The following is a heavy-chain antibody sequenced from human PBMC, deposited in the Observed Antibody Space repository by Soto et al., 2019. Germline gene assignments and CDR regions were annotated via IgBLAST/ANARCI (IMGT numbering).Heavy chain of an antibody. Sequence: LSITCTVSGGSISDHYWSWIRQPPGQGLEWVGYIFCTGYTTYNPSLKSRATISLDTSRNQFSLRLSSVSAADTAVYYCAREEGEWFGELLPPGWLDSGSLGTFVTVSS. CDR3: AREEGEWFGELLPPGWLDS. J-gene: IGHJ5*01. CDR1: GGSISDHY. V-gene: IGHV4-59*11. CDR2: IFCTGYT. D-gene: IGHD3-10*01.